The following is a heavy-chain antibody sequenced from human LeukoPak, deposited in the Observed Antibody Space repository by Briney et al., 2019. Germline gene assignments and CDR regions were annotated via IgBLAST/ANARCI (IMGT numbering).Heavy chain of an antibody. V-gene: IGHV4-61*02. D-gene: IGHD3-10*01. CDR1: GGSISSGSYY. CDR2: IYTSGST. CDR3: ARVTPGYGSGSYYYYMDV. Sequence: SETLSLTCTVSGGSISSGSYYWSWIRQPAGKGLEWIGRIYTSGSTNYNPSLKSRVTISVDTSKNQFSLKLSSVTAADTAVYYCARVTPGYGSGSYYYYMDVWGKGTTVTISS. J-gene: IGHJ6*03.